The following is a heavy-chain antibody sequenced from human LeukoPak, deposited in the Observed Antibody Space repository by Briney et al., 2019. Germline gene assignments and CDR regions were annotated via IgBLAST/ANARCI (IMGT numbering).Heavy chain of an antibody. CDR3: ARVRIGQQLDKYYYYAMDV. CDR2: INPNSGGT. Sequence: ASVKVSRKASGYTFTDYYMHWVRQAPGQGLEWMGWINPNSGGTNYAQKSQGRVTMTTDTFISTAYMEVSRLRSDDTAVYYCARVRIGQQLDKYYYYAMDVWGQGTTVTVSS. V-gene: IGHV1-2*02. J-gene: IGHJ6*02. D-gene: IGHD6-13*01. CDR1: GYTFTDYY.